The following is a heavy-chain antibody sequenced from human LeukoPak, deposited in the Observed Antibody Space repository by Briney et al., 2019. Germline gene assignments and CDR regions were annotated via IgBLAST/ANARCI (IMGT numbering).Heavy chain of an antibody. Sequence: GGSLRLSCAASGFTFSSYSMNWVRQAPGKGLEWVSSISSSSSYIYYADSVKGRFTISRDNAKNSLYLQMNSLRAGDTAVYYCGRGAIGKNWFHYDGRAFDNWGQGKKVTVSS. J-gene: IGHJ3*02. CDR2: ISSSSSYI. CDR1: GFTFSSYS. CDR3: GRGAIGKNWFHYDGRAFDN. V-gene: IGHV3-21*01. D-gene: IGHD3-3*01.